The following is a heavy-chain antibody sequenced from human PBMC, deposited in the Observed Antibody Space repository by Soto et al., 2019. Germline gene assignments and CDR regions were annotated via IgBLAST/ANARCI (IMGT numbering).Heavy chain of an antibody. Sequence: GGSLRLSCAASGFTFSSYSMNWVRQAPGKGLEWVSSISSSSSYIYYADSVKGRFTISRDNAKNSLYLQMNSLRAEDTAVYYCARDLKPHFEYSSSWGDYWGQGTLVTVSS. CDR1: GFTFSSYS. V-gene: IGHV3-21*01. CDR2: ISSSSSYI. J-gene: IGHJ4*02. D-gene: IGHD6-6*01. CDR3: ARDLKPHFEYSSSWGDY.